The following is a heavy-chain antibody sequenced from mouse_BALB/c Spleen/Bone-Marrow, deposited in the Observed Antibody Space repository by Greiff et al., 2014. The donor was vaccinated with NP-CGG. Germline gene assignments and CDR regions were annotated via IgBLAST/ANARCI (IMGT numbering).Heavy chain of an antibody. CDR2: ILPGSGNT. V-gene: IGHV1-9*01. D-gene: IGHD3-1*01. CDR1: GYTFSSYW. CDR3: ARWAFDAWFAY. Sequence: QVQLQQSGAKLMKPGASVKVSCKATGYTFSSYWIEWVKQRPGHGLEWIGEILPGSGNTNYNEKFKGKATFTADTSSNTAYMQLSSLTSEDSAVYYCARWAFDAWFAYWGQGTLVTVSA. J-gene: IGHJ3*01.